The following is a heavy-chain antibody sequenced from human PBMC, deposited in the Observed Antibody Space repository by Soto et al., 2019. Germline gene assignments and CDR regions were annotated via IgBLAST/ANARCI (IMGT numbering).Heavy chain of an antibody. CDR2: IIPIFGTA. D-gene: IGHD2-15*01. Sequence: GASVKVSCKASGGTFSSYAISWVRQAPGQGLEWMGGIIPIFGTANYAQKFQGRVTITADESTSTAYMELSSLRSEDTAVYYCAGYCSGGSCYSGDYYYYGMDVWGQGTTVTVSS. J-gene: IGHJ6*02. CDR3: AGYCSGGSCYSGDYYYYGMDV. V-gene: IGHV1-69*13. CDR1: GGTFSSYA.